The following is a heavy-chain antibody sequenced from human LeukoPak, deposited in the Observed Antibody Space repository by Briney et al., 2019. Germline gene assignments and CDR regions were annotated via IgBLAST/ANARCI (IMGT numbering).Heavy chain of an antibody. CDR1: GFTFRSYD. CDR3: AKGVY. CDR2: IRARGGDT. Sequence: GGSLRLSCAASGFTFRSYDMSWVRQAPGKGLEWVSVIRARGGDTFYADFVRGRFTISRDNSKSTLYLQMSGLTAEDTAVYYCAKGVYWGQGTLVTVSS. J-gene: IGHJ4*02. V-gene: IGHV3-23*01.